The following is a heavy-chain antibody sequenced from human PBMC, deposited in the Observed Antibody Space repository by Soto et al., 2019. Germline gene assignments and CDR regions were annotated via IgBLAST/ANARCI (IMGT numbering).Heavy chain of an antibody. J-gene: IGHJ5*02. CDR1: GEGVSSDSAA. CDR3: ARVQVIAAAGFWFDP. CDR2: TYYRSKWYN. Sequence: SQTLSLTCAISGEGVSSDSAAWNWIRQSPSRGLEWLGRTYYRSKWYNDYAVSVKSRITINPDTSKNQFSLQLNSVTPEDTAVYYCARVQVIAAAGFWFDPWGQGTLVTVSS. D-gene: IGHD6-13*01. V-gene: IGHV6-1*01.